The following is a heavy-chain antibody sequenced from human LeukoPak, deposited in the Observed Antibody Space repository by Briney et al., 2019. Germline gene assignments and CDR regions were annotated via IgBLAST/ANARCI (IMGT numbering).Heavy chain of an antibody. Sequence: ASETLSRTCTVSGGSISSYYWSWIRQPPGKGLEWIGYIYYSGSTNYNPSLKSRVTISVDTFKNQFSLKLSSVTAADTAVYYCARQRWLRGQTDYWGQGTLVTVSS. J-gene: IGHJ4*02. V-gene: IGHV4-59*01. CDR2: IYYSGST. CDR1: GGSISSYY. D-gene: IGHD5-12*01. CDR3: ARQRWLRGQTDY.